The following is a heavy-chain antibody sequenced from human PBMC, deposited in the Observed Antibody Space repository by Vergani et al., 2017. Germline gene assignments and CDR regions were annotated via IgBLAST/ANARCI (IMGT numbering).Heavy chain of an antibody. CDR1: GGSVSSGSYY. CDR3: ARGGGDYYDSSGYYGDAFDI. J-gene: IGHJ3*02. CDR2: IYYSGST. D-gene: IGHD3-22*01. V-gene: IGHV4-61*01. Sequence: QLQLQESGPGLVKPSETLSLTCTVSGGSVSSGSYYWSWIRQPPGKGLEWIGYIYYSGSTYYNPSLKSRVTISVDTSKNQFSLKLSSVTAADTAVYYCARGGGDYYDSSGYYGDAFDIWGQGTMVTVSS.